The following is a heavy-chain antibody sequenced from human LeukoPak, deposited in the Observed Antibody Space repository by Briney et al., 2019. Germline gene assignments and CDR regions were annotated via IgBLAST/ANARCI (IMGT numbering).Heavy chain of an antibody. J-gene: IGHJ6*04. CDR1: GFTLSSFE. CDR3: ARDFFDRAYCGGGCYPPLYYYYGMDV. Sequence: GGSLRLSCAAPGFTLSSFEMTWVRQAPGKGLEWVSYISSSGSTIYYADSVKGRFTISRDNAKSSLYLQMDSLRAEDTAVYYCARDFFDRAYCGGGCYPPLYYYYGMDVWGKGTTVTVSS. CDR2: ISSSGSTI. D-gene: IGHD2-21*02. V-gene: IGHV3-48*03.